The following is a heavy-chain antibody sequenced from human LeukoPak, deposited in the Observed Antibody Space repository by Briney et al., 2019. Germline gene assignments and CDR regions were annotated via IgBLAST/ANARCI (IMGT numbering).Heavy chain of an antibody. CDR1: GFTFSSYG. CDR3: ARDGQWELPGGSFDY. CDR2: ISSSSNYI. J-gene: IGHJ4*02. V-gene: IGHV3-21*01. Sequence: GGSLRLSCAASGFTFSSYGMHWVRQAPGKGLEWVSSISSSSNYIYYADSVKGRFTISRDNAKKLLYLQMNSLRAEDTAVFYCARDGQWELPGGSFDYWGQGTLVTVSS. D-gene: IGHD1-26*01.